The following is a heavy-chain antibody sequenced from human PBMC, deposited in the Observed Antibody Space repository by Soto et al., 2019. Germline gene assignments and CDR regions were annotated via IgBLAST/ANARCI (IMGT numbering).Heavy chain of an antibody. V-gene: IGHV5-51*01. D-gene: IGHD5-18*01. CDR1: GYSFTSYW. CDR3: ARLGAETAMVNAVANYYYYGMDV. CDR2: IYPGDSDT. Sequence: PGESLKISCKGSGYSFTSYWIGWVRQMPGKGLEWMGIIYPGDSDTRYSPSFQGQVTISADKSISTAYLQWSSLKASDTAMYYCARLGAETAMVNAVANYYYYGMDVWGQGTTVTVSS. J-gene: IGHJ6*02.